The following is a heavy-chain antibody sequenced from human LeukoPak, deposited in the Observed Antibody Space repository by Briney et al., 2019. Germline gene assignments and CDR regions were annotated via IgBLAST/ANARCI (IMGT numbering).Heavy chain of an antibody. V-gene: IGHV3-23*01. CDR1: GFTFSSYA. J-gene: IGHJ3*02. CDR3: TTTRKNWNYRARAFDI. CDR2: ISGSGGST. Sequence: GGSLRLSCAASGFTFSSYAMSWVRQAPGKGLEWVSAISGSGGSTYYADSVKGRFTISRDNSKNTLYLQMNSLRAEDTAVYYCTTTRKNWNYRARAFDIWGQGTMVTVSS. D-gene: IGHD1-7*01.